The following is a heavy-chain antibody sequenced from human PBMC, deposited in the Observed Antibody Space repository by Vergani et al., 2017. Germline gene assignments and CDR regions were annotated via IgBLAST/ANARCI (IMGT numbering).Heavy chain of an antibody. CDR2: IIPILGTA. CDR1: GGTFSSYA. CDR3: ARRTDYYDSSGYYPHAFDI. J-gene: IGHJ3*02. V-gene: IGHV1-69*11. D-gene: IGHD3-22*01. Sequence: QVQLVQSGAEVKKPGSSVKVSCKASGGTFSSYAISWVRQAPGQGLEWLGRIIPILGTANYAQKLQGRVTITADESTSTAYMELSSLRSEDTAVYYCARRTDYYDSSGYYPHAFDIWGQGTMVTVSA.